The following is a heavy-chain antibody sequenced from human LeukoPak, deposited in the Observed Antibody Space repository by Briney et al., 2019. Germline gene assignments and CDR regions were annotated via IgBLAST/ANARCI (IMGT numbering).Heavy chain of an antibody. Sequence: PSETLSLTCTVSGGSISSSSYYWGWIRQPPGKGLEWIGSIYYSGSTYCNPSLKSRVTISVDTSKNQFSLKLSSVTAAGTAVYYCAREGQQLPYWGQGTLVTVSS. V-gene: IGHV4-39*07. CDR2: IYYSGST. CDR3: AREGQQLPY. D-gene: IGHD6-13*01. J-gene: IGHJ4*02. CDR1: GGSISSSSYY.